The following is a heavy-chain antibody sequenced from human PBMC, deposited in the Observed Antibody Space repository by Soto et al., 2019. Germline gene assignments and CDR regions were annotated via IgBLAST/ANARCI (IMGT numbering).Heavy chain of an antibody. CDR2: ISSSGSTI. V-gene: IGHV3-11*01. CDR1: GFTFSDYY. J-gene: IGHJ5*02. Sequence: GGSLRLSCAASGFTFSDYYMSWIRQAPGKGLEWVSYISSSGSTIYYADSVKGRFTISRDNAKNSLYLQMNSLRAEDTAVYYCARAKKYSSGWYDLSWGQGTLVTVSS. D-gene: IGHD6-19*01. CDR3: ARAKKYSSGWYDLS.